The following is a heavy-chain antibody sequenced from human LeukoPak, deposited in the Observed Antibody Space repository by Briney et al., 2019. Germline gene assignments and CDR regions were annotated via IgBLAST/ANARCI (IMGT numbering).Heavy chain of an antibody. CDR3: ARDRTSGMGDAFDI. Sequence: SETLSLTCPVSGGSISSGSYYWSWIRQPPGKGLGWIGYIYYSGSANYNPSLKSRVTISVDTSKNQFSLKLSSVTAADTAVYYCARDRTSGMGDAFDIWGQGTMVTVSS. D-gene: IGHD1-1*01. CDR2: IYYSGSA. CDR1: GGSISSGSYY. V-gene: IGHV4-61*01. J-gene: IGHJ3*02.